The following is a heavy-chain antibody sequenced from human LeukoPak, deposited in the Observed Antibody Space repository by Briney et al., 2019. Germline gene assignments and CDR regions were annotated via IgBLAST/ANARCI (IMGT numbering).Heavy chain of an antibody. V-gene: IGHV5-51*01. D-gene: IGHD3-22*01. CDR3: ARQASRGYYYDSSGGSWFDP. CDR1: GYSFTSYW. CDR2: IYPGDSDT. J-gene: IGHJ5*02. Sequence: GESLKISCKGSGYSFTSYWIGWVRQMPGKGLEWMGIIYPGDSDTRYSPSFQGQVTISADKSISTAYLQWSSLKASDTAMYYCARQASRGYYYDSSGGSWFDPWGQGTLVTVSS.